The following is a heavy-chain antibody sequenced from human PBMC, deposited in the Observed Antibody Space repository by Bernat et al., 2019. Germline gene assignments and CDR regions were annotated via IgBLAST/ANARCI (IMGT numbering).Heavy chain of an antibody. D-gene: IGHD5-18*01. J-gene: IGHJ5*02. CDR3: ARESSDVDTAMAPLLDSMGFDP. CDR2: IWYAGSNK. CDR1: GFTFSSYG. Sequence: QLQLVESGAGVVQPGRSLRLSCAASGFTFSSYGMQWVRQAPGKGLEWVAVIWYAGSNKYYADSVKGRFTISRDNSKNTLYLQMNSLRAADTAVYYCARESSDVDTAMAPLLDSMGFDPWGQGTLVTVSS. V-gene: IGHV3-33*01.